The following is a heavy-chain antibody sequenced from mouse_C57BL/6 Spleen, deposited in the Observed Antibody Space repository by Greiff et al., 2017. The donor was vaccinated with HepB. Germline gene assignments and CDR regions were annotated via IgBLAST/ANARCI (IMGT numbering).Heavy chain of an antibody. V-gene: IGHV5-16*01. Sequence: EVKLMESEGGLVQPGSSMKLSCTASGFTFSDYYMAWVRQVPEKGLEWVANINYDGSSTYYLDSLKSRFIISRDNAKNILYLQMSSLKSEDTATYYCARVRGYSDYGGYWYFDVWGTGTTVTVSS. CDR2: INYDGSST. J-gene: IGHJ1*03. CDR1: GFTFSDYY. D-gene: IGHD2-13*01. CDR3: ARVRGYSDYGGYWYFDV.